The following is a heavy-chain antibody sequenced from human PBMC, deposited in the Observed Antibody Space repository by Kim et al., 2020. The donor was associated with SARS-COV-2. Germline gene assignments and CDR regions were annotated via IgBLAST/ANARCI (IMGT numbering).Heavy chain of an antibody. V-gene: IGHV4-59*11. CDR3: AGHWQLDP. J-gene: IGHJ5*02. CDR1: GGPISSHY. CDR2: VSDTGTT. Sequence: SETLSLTCTVSGGPISSHYWTWIRQSPGKGLEWIGYVSDTGTTNYNPSLKSRVTITSDTSKHQVSLKLSSVTAADTAVYYCAGHWQLDPWGQGTLVTVS.